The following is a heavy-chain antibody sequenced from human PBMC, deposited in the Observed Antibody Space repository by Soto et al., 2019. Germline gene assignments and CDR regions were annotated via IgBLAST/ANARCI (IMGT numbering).Heavy chain of an antibody. Sequence: QVQLQESGPGLVKPSQTLSLTCTVSGGSISSGGYYWSWIRQHPGKGLEWIGYMYYSGSTYYNPSLKNRITISVDTSKKQFSLKLSSVTAADTAVYYCARDRAYDYYGSGRDAFDIWGQGTMVTVSS. CDR2: MYYSGST. J-gene: IGHJ3*02. D-gene: IGHD3-10*01. CDR3: ARDRAYDYYGSGRDAFDI. V-gene: IGHV4-31*03. CDR1: GGSISSGGYY.